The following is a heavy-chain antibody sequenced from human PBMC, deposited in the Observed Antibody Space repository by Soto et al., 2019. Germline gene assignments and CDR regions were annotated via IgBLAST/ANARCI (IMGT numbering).Heavy chain of an antibody. V-gene: IGHV3-48*01. CDR2: ISSSSSTI. D-gene: IGHD3-10*01. CDR1: GFTFSSYS. J-gene: IGHJ6*02. CDR3: AKNYRRQFRGVSTTYSFYSMDV. Sequence: PGGSLRLSCAASGFTFSSYSMNWVRQAPGKGLEWVSYISSSSSTIYYADSVKGRFTISRDNSKNTLHVQMNSLRAEDTAVYYCAKNYRRQFRGVSTTYSFYSMDVWGQGTTVTVSS.